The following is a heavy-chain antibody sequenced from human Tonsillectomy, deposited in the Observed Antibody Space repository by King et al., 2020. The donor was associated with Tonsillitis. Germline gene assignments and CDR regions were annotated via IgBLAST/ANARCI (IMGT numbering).Heavy chain of an antibody. V-gene: IGHV3-33*08. CDR2: IWYDGINK. CDR1: VFTFSSYG. J-gene: IGHJ4*02. Sequence: VQLVESGGGVVQPGRSLRLSCAASVFTFSSYGMHCVRQAPGKGLEWVAVIWYDGINKYSADPVKGRFTIPRDNSKNTLYLQMNSLRAEDTAVYYCARGIPPDYWGQGTLVTVSS. CDR3: ARGIPPDY.